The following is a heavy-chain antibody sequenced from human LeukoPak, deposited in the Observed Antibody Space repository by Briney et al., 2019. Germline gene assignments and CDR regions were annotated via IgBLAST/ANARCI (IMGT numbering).Heavy chain of an antibody. CDR3: ASGYGSGSYYTEKWSGGLFDY. CDR1: GGTFSSYA. J-gene: IGHJ4*02. D-gene: IGHD3-10*01. V-gene: IGHV1-69*05. Sequence: SVKVSCKASGGTFSSYAISWVRQAPGQGLEWMGGIIPIFGTANYAQKFQGRVTITTDESTSTAYMELSSLRSEDTAVYYCASGYGSGSYYTEKWSGGLFDYWGQGTLVTVSS. CDR2: IIPIFGTA.